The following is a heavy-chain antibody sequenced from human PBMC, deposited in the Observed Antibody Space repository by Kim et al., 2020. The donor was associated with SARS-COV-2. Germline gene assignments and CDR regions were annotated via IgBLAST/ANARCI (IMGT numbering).Heavy chain of an antibody. CDR3: ARAEGGYEPFDP. Sequence: ASVKVSCKASGYTFTSYYMHWVRQAPGQGLEWMGIIYPSGGSTSYAQKFQGRVTMTRDTSTSTVYMELSSLRSEDTAVYYCARAEGGYEPFDPWGQGTLVTVSS. CDR2: IYPSGGST. CDR1: GYTFTSYY. D-gene: IGHD5-12*01. J-gene: IGHJ5*02. V-gene: IGHV1-46*01.